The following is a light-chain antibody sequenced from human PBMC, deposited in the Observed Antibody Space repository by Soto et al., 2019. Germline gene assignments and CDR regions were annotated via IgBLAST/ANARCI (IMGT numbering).Light chain of an antibody. J-gene: IGLJ2*01. V-gene: IGLV2-14*01. CDR1: TSDVGGYDY. CDR2: EVS. CDR3: ISYTTDTTVV. Sequence: QSALTQPASVSGSPGQSITISCTGTTSDVGGYDYVSWYQQHPGRAPKIIIYEVSRRPSGVSDSFSGSKSGNTASLSISGLQAEDEADYYCISYTTDTTVVFGGGTKLTVL.